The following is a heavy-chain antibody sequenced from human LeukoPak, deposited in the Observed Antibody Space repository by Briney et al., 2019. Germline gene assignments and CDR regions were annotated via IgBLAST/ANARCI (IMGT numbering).Heavy chain of an antibody. D-gene: IGHD3-22*01. J-gene: IGHJ4*02. CDR2: IKQDGTEK. CDR3: ASHLIGDSNGYYLGTYDY. Sequence: GGSLRLSCAASGFTFSSYWMSWVRQAPGKGLEWVANIKQDGTEKYYVHSVKGRFTISRDNAKNSLYLQMNSLRAEDTAVYYCASHLIGDSNGYYLGTYDYWGQGTLVTVSS. CDR1: GFTFSSYW. V-gene: IGHV3-7*05.